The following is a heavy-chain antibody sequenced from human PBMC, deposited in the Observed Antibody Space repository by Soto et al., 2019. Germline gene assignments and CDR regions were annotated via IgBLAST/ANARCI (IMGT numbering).Heavy chain of an antibody. D-gene: IGHD2-21*01. CDR3: FFQAEGSIRVLCTVSAVLLNRSSDL. J-gene: IGHJ2*01. CDR2: IKSKTDGGTT. V-gene: IGHV3-15*07. Sequence: PGKGLEWVGRIKSKTDGGTTDFAAPVKGRFAISRDDSKDMVYLQMNSLKTEDTGIYYCFFQAEGSIRVLCTVSAVLLNRSSDL.